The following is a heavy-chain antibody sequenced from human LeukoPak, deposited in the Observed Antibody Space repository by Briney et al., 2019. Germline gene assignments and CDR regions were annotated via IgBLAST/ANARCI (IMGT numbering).Heavy chain of an antibody. J-gene: IGHJ4*02. D-gene: IGHD3-10*01. CDR1: GYNFTSYW. CDR2: IYPGDSDT. Sequence: GESLQISCQGSGYNFTSYWIGWVRQMPGKGLEWMGIIYPGDSDTRYSPSFQGQVTISADKSIITAYLQWNSLKASDTAMYYCARLGLTLVRGVIIPDYWGQGTLVTVSS. V-gene: IGHV5-51*01. CDR3: ARLGLTLVRGVIIPDY.